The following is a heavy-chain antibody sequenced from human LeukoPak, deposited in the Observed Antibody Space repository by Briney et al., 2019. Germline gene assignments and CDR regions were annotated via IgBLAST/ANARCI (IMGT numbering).Heavy chain of an antibody. D-gene: IGHD1-1*01. J-gene: IGHJ4*02. CDR2: IYYSGST. V-gene: IGHV4-39*01. CDR1: GGSITSRSYY. CDR3: ARQSGTAKIPDY. Sequence: SETLSLTCTVSGGSITSRSYYWDWIRQPPGKGLEWIGSIYYSGSTYYNPSLKSRVTISVDTSKNQFSLKLSSVTAADTAVYYCARQSGTAKIPDYWGQGTLVTVSS.